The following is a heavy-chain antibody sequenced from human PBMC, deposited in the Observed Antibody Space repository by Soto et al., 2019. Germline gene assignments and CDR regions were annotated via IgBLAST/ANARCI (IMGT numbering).Heavy chain of an antibody. D-gene: IGHD3-22*01. CDR2: IKQDGSEK. V-gene: IGHV3-7*05. J-gene: IGHJ3*02. CDR1: GFTFSSYW. CDR3: ARDGHYYDSSGYYDAFDI. Sequence: GGSLRLSCAASGFTFSSYWMSWVRQAPGKGLEWVANIKQDGSEKYYVDSVKGRFTISRDNAKNSLYLQMNSLRAEDTAVYYCARDGHYYDSSGYYDAFDIWGQGTMVTVSS.